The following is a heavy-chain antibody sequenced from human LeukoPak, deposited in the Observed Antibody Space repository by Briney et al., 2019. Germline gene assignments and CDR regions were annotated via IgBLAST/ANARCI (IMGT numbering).Heavy chain of an antibody. CDR3: ARDCGYSSGPGAFDI. D-gene: IGHD3-22*01. CDR1: GFSVTSNY. CDR2: IYSGGST. J-gene: IGHJ3*02. Sequence: GGSLRLSCAASGFSVTSNYMSWVRQAPGKGLEWVSLIYSGGSTYYADSVRGRFSISRDTSKNTLYLQMNSLRAEDTAVYYCARDCGYSSGPGAFDIWGQGTMVTVSS. V-gene: IGHV3-66*01.